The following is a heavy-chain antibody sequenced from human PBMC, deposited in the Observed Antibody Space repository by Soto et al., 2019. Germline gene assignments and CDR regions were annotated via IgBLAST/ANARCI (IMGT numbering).Heavy chain of an antibody. Sequence: ASVKVSCKASGYTFTSYGISWVRQAPGQGLEWMGWISAYNGNTNYAQKLQGRVTMTTDTSTSTAYMELRSLRSDDTAVHYCARVLPYCSGGSCYGGAFDYWGQGTLVTVSS. CDR3: ARVLPYCSGGSCYGGAFDY. CDR1: GYTFTSYG. D-gene: IGHD2-15*01. J-gene: IGHJ4*02. V-gene: IGHV1-18*04. CDR2: ISAYNGNT.